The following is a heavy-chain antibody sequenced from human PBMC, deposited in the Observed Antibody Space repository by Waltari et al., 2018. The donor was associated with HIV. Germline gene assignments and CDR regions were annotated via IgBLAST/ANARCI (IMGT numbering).Heavy chain of an antibody. Sequence: QVQLVESGGGVVQPGRSLRLSCAASGFTCSSYAMHWVRQAPGKGLEWVAVISYDGSNKYYADPVKGRFTISRDNSKNTLYLQMNSLRAEDTAVYYCARDPHIWQWLVYFDYWGQGTLVTVSS. CDR3: ARDPHIWQWLVYFDY. V-gene: IGHV3-30*04. J-gene: IGHJ4*02. CDR2: ISYDGSNK. CDR1: GFTCSSYA. D-gene: IGHD6-19*01.